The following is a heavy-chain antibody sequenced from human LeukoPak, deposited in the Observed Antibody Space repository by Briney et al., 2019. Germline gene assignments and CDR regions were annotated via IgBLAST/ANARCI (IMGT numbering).Heavy chain of an antibody. CDR3: ARGAAAGTSRFDY. CDR2: ISSSSTTI. J-gene: IGHJ4*02. V-gene: IGHV3-48*01. D-gene: IGHD6-13*01. CDR1: GFTFSTYT. Sequence: GGSLRLSCAASGFTFSTYTMNWVRQAPGKGLEWVSYISSSSTTIYHADSVKGRFTISRDNAKNSLYLQMNSLRAEDTAVYYCARGAAAGTSRFDYWGQGTLVTVSS.